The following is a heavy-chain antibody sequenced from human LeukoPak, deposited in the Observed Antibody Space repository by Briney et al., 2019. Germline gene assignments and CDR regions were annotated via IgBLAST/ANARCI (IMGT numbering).Heavy chain of an antibody. D-gene: IGHD1-1*01. V-gene: IGHV1-2*02. Sequence: GASVKVSCKPSGDTFTANYLHWVRQAPGQGLEWLGWINLNTGYTKYAQKFQGRVTVTRDTSTSSAFMELSRLRSDDTAVYFCAEDVGRTGTNCFDPWGQGTLVTVSS. CDR2: INLNTGYT. CDR1: GDTFTANY. J-gene: IGHJ5*02. CDR3: AEDVGRTGTNCFDP.